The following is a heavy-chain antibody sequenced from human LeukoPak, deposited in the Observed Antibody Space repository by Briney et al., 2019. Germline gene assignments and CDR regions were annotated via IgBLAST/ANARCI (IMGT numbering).Heavy chain of an antibody. D-gene: IGHD6-19*01. Sequence: PSETLSLTCTVPGGSVSSGSYYWSWIRQPPGKGLEWIGYIYYSGSTNYNPSLKSRVTISVDTSKNQFSLKLSSVTAADTAVYYCARHGYSSGSLARFDPWGQGTQVTVSS. CDR1: GGSVSSGSYY. V-gene: IGHV4-61*01. CDR3: ARHGYSSGSLARFDP. J-gene: IGHJ5*02. CDR2: IYYSGST.